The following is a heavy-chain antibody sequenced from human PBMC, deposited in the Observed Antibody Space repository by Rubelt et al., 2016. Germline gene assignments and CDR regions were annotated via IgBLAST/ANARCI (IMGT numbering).Heavy chain of an antibody. CDR1: GYTLTELS. CDR3: ASLQYSSGWYSDY. J-gene: IGHJ4*02. CDR2: LDPEDGET. V-gene: IGHV1-24*01. Sequence: QVQLVKSGAEGKKLGASVKASCKVSGYTLTELSMHWVRQAPGQGLEWMEGLDPEDGETIYAQKLQGRVTITAAKSTSTAYMELVSRRSEDTAVYYCASLQYSSGWYSDYWGQGTLVTVSS. D-gene: IGHD6-19*01.